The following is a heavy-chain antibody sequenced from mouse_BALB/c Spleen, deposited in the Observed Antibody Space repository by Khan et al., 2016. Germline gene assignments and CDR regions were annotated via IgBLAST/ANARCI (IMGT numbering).Heavy chain of an antibody. J-gene: IGHJ3*01. CDR1: GVDFSRYW. CDR3: EREGAATSGFAY. CDR2: INPDSSTI. V-gene: IGHV4-1*02. D-gene: IGHD1-2*01. Sequence: EVKLLESGGGLVQPGGSLKLSCAASGVDFSRYWLSWVRQAPGQGLEWIGEINPDSSTINYTPSLKDKFIISRDNAKNTLYLQMSKVRSEDTALYCWEREGAATSGFAYWGQGALVTVSA.